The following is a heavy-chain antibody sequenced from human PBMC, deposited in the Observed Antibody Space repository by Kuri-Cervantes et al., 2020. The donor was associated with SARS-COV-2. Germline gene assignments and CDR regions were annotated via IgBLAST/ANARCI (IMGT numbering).Heavy chain of an antibody. J-gene: IGHJ4*02. D-gene: IGHD2-2*01. CDR3: ARVRMPAYYFDY. Sequence: GGSLRLSCAASGFTVSSNYMGWVRQAPGKGLEWVSVIYSGGSTYYADSVEGRFTISRDNSKNTLYLQMNSLRAEDTAVYYCARVRMPAYYFDYWGQGTLVTVSS. V-gene: IGHV3-53*01. CDR1: GFTVSSNY. CDR2: IYSGGST.